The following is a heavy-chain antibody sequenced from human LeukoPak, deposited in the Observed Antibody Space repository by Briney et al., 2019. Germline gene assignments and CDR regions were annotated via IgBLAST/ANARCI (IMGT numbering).Heavy chain of an antibody. CDR1: GYTLTELS. Sequence: ASVKVSCKVSGYTLTELSMHWVRQAPGKGLEWMGGFDPEDGETIYAQKFKGRVTMTEDTSTDTAYMELSSLRSEDTAVYYCATLVATSGYYYYYMDVWGKGTTVTVSS. CDR2: FDPEDGET. J-gene: IGHJ6*03. D-gene: IGHD5-12*01. V-gene: IGHV1-24*01. CDR3: ATLVATSGYYYYYMDV.